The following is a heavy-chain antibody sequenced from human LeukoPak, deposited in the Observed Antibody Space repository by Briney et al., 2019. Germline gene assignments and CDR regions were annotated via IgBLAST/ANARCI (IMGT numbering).Heavy chain of an antibody. CDR3: ARGRGTIYMFDY. D-gene: IGHD2/OR15-2a*01. CDR1: GFTFNRYW. J-gene: IGHJ4*02. V-gene: IGHV3-74*01. CDR2: INSDGSST. Sequence: GGSLRLSCAASGFTFNRYWMHWVRQVPGKGLVWVSRINSDGSSTTYTDSVKGRFTISRDNARNTLYLQMNSLRAEDTAVYYCARGRGTIYMFDYWGQGTLVTVSS.